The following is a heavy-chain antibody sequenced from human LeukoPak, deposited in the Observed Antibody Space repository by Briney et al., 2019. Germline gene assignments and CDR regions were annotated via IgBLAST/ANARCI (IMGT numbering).Heavy chain of an antibody. D-gene: IGHD2-15*01. J-gene: IGHJ4*02. CDR3: ARLGYCSGGSCYWTTELDY. CDR1: GGTFSSYA. Sequence: GSSVKVSCKASGGTFSSYAISWVRQAPGQGLEWMGGIIPIFGTANYAQKFQGRVTITADESTSTAYMELSSLRSEDTAVYYCARLGYCSGGSCYWTTELDYWGRGTLVTVSS. CDR2: IIPIFGTA. V-gene: IGHV1-69*01.